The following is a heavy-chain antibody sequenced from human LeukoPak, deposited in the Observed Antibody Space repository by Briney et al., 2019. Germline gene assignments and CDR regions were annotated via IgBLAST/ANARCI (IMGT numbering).Heavy chain of an antibody. CDR3: AKEFNRGLPDY. CDR2: ISYDGSNE. V-gene: IGHV3-30*18. D-gene: IGHD2-21*01. J-gene: IGHJ4*02. CDR1: GFTFSTYG. Sequence: SGGSLSLSCAASGFTFSTYGMHWVRQAPGKGLEWVAVISYDGSNEYYADSVKGRFTISRDNSKNTLYLQMSSLRAEDTAVHYCAKEFNRGLPDYWGQGTLVTVPS.